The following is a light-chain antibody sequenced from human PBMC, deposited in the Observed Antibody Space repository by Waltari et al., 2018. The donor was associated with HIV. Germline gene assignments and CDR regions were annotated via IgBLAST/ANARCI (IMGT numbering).Light chain of an antibody. J-gene: IGKJ2*01. CDR3: QQYGSLPYT. CDR1: QIVTSGY. CDR2: GTS. Sequence: EIVLTQSPGTVSLSPGERVALSCRASQIVTSGYLAWYQQKPGQPPSLLIHGTSGRATGIPDRFSGSGSGTDFTLTISRLEPEDVAVYYCQQYGSLPYTFGQGTKLESK. V-gene: IGKV3-20*01.